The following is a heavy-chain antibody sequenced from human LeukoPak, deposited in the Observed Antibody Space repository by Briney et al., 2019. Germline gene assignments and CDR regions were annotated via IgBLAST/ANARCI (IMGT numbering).Heavy chain of an antibody. J-gene: IGHJ6*03. CDR1: GGSISCYY. CDR3: ARHNYYMDV. V-gene: IGHV4-4*09. CDR2: IYTSGST. Sequence: SETLSLTCTVSGGSISCYYWSWIRQPPGQGLEWIGYIYTSGSTNYNASLKSRVTISVDTSKNQFSLKLSSVTAADTAVYYCARHNYYMDVWGKGTTVTVSS.